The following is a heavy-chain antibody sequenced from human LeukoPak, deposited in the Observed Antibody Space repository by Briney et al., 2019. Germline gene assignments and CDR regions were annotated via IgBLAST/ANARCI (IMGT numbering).Heavy chain of an antibody. Sequence: GGSLRLSCAASGFTFSDYYMTWVRQAPGKGLEWVSIIYSVGSTYYADSVKGRFTISRDNSKNTLYLQMNSLRAEDTAVYYCARDLGNWGSHDFDCWGQGTLVTVSS. CDR2: IYSVGST. V-gene: IGHV3-66*01. J-gene: IGHJ4*02. D-gene: IGHD7-27*01. CDR1: GFTFSDYY. CDR3: ARDLGNWGSHDFDC.